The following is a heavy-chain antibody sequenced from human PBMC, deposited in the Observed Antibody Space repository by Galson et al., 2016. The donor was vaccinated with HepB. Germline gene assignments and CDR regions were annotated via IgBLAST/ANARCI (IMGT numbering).Heavy chain of an antibody. CDR1: GGSISSGTYS. J-gene: IGHJ4*02. V-gene: IGHV4-30-2*01. CDR2: IYHTGSS. D-gene: IGHD3-10*01. Sequence: TLSLTCAVSGGSISSGTYSWSWSRQPPGKGLEWIGYIYHTGSSYYNPSLKSRVTISVDRSTNQFSLRLSSVTAADTAVYYCGRDRPGSGTDYWGQGTLVTVSS. CDR3: GRDRPGSGTDY.